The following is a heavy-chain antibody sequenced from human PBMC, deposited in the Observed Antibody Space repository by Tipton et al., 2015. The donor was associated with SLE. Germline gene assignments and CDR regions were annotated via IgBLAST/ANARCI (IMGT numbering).Heavy chain of an antibody. CDR1: GGSISSYY. V-gene: IGHV4-59*01. CDR3: ARESVLYYYDSSGYYSPAFDI. J-gene: IGHJ3*02. D-gene: IGHD3-22*01. Sequence: TLSLTCTVSGGSISSYYWSWIRQPPGKGLEWIGYIYYSGSTNYNPSLKSRVTISVDTSKNQFSLKLSSVTAADTAVYYCARESVLYYYDSSGYYSPAFDIWGQGTMVTVSS. CDR2: IYYSGST.